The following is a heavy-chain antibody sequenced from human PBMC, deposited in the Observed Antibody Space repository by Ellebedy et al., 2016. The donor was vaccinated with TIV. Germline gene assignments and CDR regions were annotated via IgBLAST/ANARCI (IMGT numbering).Heavy chain of an antibody. J-gene: IGHJ4*02. CDR1: GYTFTNYH. CDR3: ARDPGRSFFDY. Sequence: ASVKVSCXASGYTFTNYHISWVRQAPGQGLEWVGWISPYTGDTNYAQNLQGRVTVTTDTSTSTAYMELTSLRSDDTAVYYCARDPGRSFFDYWGQGTLVTVSS. V-gene: IGHV1-18*01. D-gene: IGHD6-6*01. CDR2: ISPYTGDT.